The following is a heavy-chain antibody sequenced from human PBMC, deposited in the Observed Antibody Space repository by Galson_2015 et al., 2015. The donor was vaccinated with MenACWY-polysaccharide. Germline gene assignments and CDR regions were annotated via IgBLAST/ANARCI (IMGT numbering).Heavy chain of an antibody. Sequence: SVKVSCKASGYTFTSYAMNWVRQAPGQGLEWMGGINTNTGNPTYAQGFTGRFVSSLDASVSTAYLQISSLKAEDTAVYYCARDPKQKPTTVPTGRFDYWGQGTLVTVSS. CDR2: INTNTGNP. CDR3: ARDPKQKPTTVPTGRFDY. D-gene: IGHD4-17*01. CDR1: GYTFTSYA. V-gene: IGHV7-4-1*02. J-gene: IGHJ4*02.